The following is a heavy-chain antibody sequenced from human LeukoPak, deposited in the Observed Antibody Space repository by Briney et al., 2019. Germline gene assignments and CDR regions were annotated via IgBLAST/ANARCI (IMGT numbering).Heavy chain of an antibody. J-gene: IGHJ3*02. CDR3: ARDKSRTYGSADAFDI. V-gene: IGHV4-38-2*02. Sequence: SETLSLTCTVSGYSINSGYYWGWIRQPPGKGLEWIGSIYHSGSTYYNPSLKSRVTISIDTSKNQFSLKLSSVTAADTAVYYCARDKSRTYGSADAFDIWGQGTMVTVSS. CDR1: GYSINSGYY. D-gene: IGHD3-10*01. CDR2: IYHSGST.